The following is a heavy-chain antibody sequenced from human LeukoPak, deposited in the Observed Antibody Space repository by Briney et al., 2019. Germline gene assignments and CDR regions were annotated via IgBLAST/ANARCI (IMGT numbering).Heavy chain of an antibody. J-gene: IGHJ4*02. Sequence: SETLSLTCTVSGGSLGSNYWSWVRQPAATGLERVRRINISGNTNYNPSLNSRVTMSVDTSKNQFSLRLNFVTSADTAVYYFTMEATANSGGYYFDYCGQGTLVTVSS. V-gene: IGHV4-4*07. D-gene: IGHD3-10*01. CDR3: TMEATANSGGYYFDY. CDR2: INISGNT. CDR1: GGSLGSNY.